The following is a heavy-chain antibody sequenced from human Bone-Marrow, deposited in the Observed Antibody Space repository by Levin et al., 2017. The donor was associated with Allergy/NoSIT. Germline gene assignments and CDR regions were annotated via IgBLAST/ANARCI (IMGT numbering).Heavy chain of an antibody. Sequence: GGSLRLSCAASGFTFSAYRMNWVRQAPGKGLEWVSYLSRSSTTIYYADSVKGRFTVSRDNAKNLLYLQMNNLRAEDTAVYYCTRCYDYNYYGMDVWGQGTTVTVSS. CDR2: LSRSSTTI. D-gene: IGHD3-16*01. CDR3: TRCYDYNYYGMDV. CDR1: GFTFSAYR. V-gene: IGHV3-48*01. J-gene: IGHJ6*02.